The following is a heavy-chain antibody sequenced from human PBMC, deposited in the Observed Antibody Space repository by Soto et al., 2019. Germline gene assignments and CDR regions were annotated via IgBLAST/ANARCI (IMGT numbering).Heavy chain of an antibody. J-gene: IGHJ6*02. CDR1: GSAITRYY. CDR3: ARDTSGWSLNGLDV. D-gene: IGHD6-13*01. CDR2: IKPGGGSA. V-gene: IGHV1-46*01. Sequence: QVDLVQSGAEVKKPGASVTISCKASGSAITRYYIHWVRQAPGRGLEWMGIIKPGGGSASYAQKFQDRVTIDKDTSTGTVYMDLRSLRTEDTAVYYCARDTSGWSLNGLDVWGQGTTVNVSS.